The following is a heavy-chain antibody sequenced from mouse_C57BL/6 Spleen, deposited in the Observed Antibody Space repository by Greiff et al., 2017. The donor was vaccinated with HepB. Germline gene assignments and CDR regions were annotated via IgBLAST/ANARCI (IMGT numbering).Heavy chain of an antibody. J-gene: IGHJ4*01. CDR3: TRAGYYDYPYAMDY. D-gene: IGHD2-4*01. V-gene: IGHV5-9-1*02. CDR2: ISSGGDYI. CDR1: GFTFSSYA. Sequence: DVQLVESGEGLVKPGGSLKLSCAASGFTFSSYAMSWVRQTPEKRLEWVAYISSGGDYIYYADTVKGRFTISRDNARNTLYLQMSSLKSEDTAMYYCTRAGYYDYPYAMDYWGQGTSVTVSS.